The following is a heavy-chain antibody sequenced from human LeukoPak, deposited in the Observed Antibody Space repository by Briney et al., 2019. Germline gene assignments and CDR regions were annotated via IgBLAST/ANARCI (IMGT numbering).Heavy chain of an antibody. Sequence: SETLSLTCTVSGGSISSYDWSWIRQPAGKGLEWIGRINTSGDTSYNPSIRSRVTMSVDTSKNQFSLKLSSVTAADTAMYYCARVSPPGYGILEKWGQGTLVTVSS. D-gene: IGHD5-18*01. CDR1: GGSISSYD. CDR3: ARVSPPGYGILEK. V-gene: IGHV4-4*07. J-gene: IGHJ4*02. CDR2: INTSGDT.